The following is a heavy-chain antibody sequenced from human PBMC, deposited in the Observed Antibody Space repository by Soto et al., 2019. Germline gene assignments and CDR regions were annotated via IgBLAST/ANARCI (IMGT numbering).Heavy chain of an antibody. J-gene: IGHJ6*02. V-gene: IGHV1-69*01. CDR3: AARPFTISLPDYYGIDV. CDR1: GGTFSSYA. Sequence: QVQLVQSGAEVKKPGSSVKVSCKASGGTFSSYAISWVRQAPGQGLEWMGGIIPIFGTANYAQKFQGRVTITADESTSTAYMELSSLRSEDTAVYYCAARPFTISLPDYYGIDVWGQGTTVTVSS. D-gene: IGHD3-9*01. CDR2: IIPIFGTA.